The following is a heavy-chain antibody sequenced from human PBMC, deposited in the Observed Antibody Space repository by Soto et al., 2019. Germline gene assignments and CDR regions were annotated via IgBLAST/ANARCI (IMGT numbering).Heavy chain of an antibody. CDR1: GGSIGSGDYY. V-gene: IGHV4-30-4*01. J-gene: IGHJ4*02. CDR2: IYYTGNT. CDR3: ARDSRRRADSGTRPLYYFDY. Sequence: QVQLKESGPGLVKPSQTLSLTCSVSGGSIGSGDYYWSWVRQSPGKGLEWIGYIYYTGNTDYNPSLGSRGPFSVGTSQTQLSRRLSDVTVADTAVYYCARDSRRRADSGTRPLYYFDYWGQGTLVTVSS. D-gene: IGHD1-26*01.